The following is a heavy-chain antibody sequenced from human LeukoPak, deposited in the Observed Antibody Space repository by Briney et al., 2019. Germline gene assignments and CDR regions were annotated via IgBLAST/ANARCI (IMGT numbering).Heavy chain of an antibody. CDR3: AKTPKGDSSGYPEYFQH. D-gene: IGHD3-22*01. J-gene: IGHJ1*01. V-gene: IGHV3-23*01. CDR1: GLTFSNYA. CDR2: ITGSGGST. Sequence: GGSLRLSCAASGLTFSNYAMSWARQAPGKGLEWVSAITGSGGSTNSADSVKGRFTISRDNSKNTLYLQMNSLRAEDTAVYYCAKTPKGDSSGYPEYFQHWGQGTLVTVSS.